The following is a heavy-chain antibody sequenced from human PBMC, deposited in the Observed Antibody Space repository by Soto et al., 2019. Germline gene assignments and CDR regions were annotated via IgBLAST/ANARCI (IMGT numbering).Heavy chain of an antibody. D-gene: IGHD3-3*01. Sequence: PSETLSLTCTVSGGSVSSGSYYWSWIRQPPGKGLGWIGYIYYSGSTNYNPSLKSRVTISVDTSKNQFSLKLSSVTAADTAVYYCARSKDYDFWSGYYTPFDYWGQGTLVTVSS. CDR2: IYYSGST. V-gene: IGHV4-61*01. CDR3: ARSKDYDFWSGYYTPFDY. J-gene: IGHJ4*02. CDR1: GGSVSSGSYY.